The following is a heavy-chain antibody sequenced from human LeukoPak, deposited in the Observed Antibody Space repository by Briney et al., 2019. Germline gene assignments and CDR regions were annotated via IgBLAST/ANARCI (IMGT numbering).Heavy chain of an antibody. CDR3: AKDYYYGSAGYSGYSDY. Sequence: PGGSLRLSCAASGFTFSNYGMHWVRQAPGKGLEWVAIILFDGIKIYYADSVKGRFTISRDNSRNTVYLQMNSLRAEDTAMYYCAKDYYYGSAGYSGYSDYWGQGTPVTVSS. CDR1: GFTFSNYG. CDR2: ILFDGIKI. J-gene: IGHJ4*02. V-gene: IGHV3-30*02. D-gene: IGHD3-10*01.